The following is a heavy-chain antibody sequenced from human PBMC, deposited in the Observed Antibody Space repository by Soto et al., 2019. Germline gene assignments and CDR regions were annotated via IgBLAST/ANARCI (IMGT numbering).Heavy chain of an antibody. Sequence: GESLKISCQGSGYSFTTYWIGWVRPMPGKGLEWMGIIYPGDSDTRYSPSFQGRFTISRDNSKNTLYLQMNSLRAEDTAVYYCARDKDEDGLFDYWGQGTLVTVSS. V-gene: IGHV5-51*01. CDR1: GYSFTTYW. CDR3: ARDKDEDGLFDY. D-gene: IGHD2-15*01. J-gene: IGHJ4*02. CDR2: IYPGDSDT.